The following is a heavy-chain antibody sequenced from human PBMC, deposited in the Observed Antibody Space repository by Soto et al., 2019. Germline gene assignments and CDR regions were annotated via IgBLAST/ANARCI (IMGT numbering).Heavy chain of an antibody. D-gene: IGHD4-17*01. J-gene: IGHJ5*02. CDR2: IYHSGST. Sequence: NPSETLSLTCAVSGGSISSGGYSWSWIRQPPGKGLEWIGYIYHSGSTYYNPSLKSRVTISVDRSKNQFSLKLSSVTAADTAVYYCARVGDYWVRGFDPWGQGTLVTVSS. CDR1: GGSISSGGYS. V-gene: IGHV4-30-2*01. CDR3: ARVGDYWVRGFDP.